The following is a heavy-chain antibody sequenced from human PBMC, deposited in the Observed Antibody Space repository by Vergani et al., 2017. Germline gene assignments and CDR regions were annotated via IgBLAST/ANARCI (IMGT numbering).Heavy chain of an antibody. D-gene: IGHD3-9*01. CDR2: INPSGGHT. CDR1: GYPFSNYY. V-gene: IGHV1-46*03. CDR3: AREDYGILTGYRD. Sequence: QVQVVQSGAEVKKSGASVTVSCKTSGYPFSNYYMHWVRQAPGQGLEWMGMINPSGGHTNYSQKFQGRVTMTRDTSTRTVYMELSNLRSEDTAIYYCAREDYGILTGYRDWGQGTVVTVSA. J-gene: IGHJ1*01.